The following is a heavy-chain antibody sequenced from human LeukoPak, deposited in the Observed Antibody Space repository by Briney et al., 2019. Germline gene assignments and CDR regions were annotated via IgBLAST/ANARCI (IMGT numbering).Heavy chain of an antibody. CDR1: RGSISSGNYY. D-gene: IGHD1-14*01. Sequence: PSETLSLTCTVSRGSISSGNYYWSWIRQPAGKGLEWIGRFHTRGSTNYNPSLKSRVTISVDTSKNQFSLKLSSVTAADTAVYYCARVRSMNHANEGYYYMDVWGKGTTVTVSS. CDR3: ARVRSMNHANEGYYYMDV. V-gene: IGHV4-61*02. CDR2: FHTRGST. J-gene: IGHJ6*03.